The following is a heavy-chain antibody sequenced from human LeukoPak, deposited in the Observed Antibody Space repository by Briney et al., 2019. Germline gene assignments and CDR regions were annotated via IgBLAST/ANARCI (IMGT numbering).Heavy chain of an antibody. CDR3: ARGRPSSTSSKGGTVDY. D-gene: IGHD2-2*01. CDR2: INHSGST. V-gene: IGHV4-34*01. Sequence: PSGTLSLTCAVYGGSFSGYYWSWIRQPPGKGLEWIGEINHSGSTNYNPSLKSRVTISVDTSKNQFSLKLSSVTAADTAVYYCARGRPSSTSSKGGTVDYWGQGTLVTVSS. J-gene: IGHJ4*02. CDR1: GGSFSGYY.